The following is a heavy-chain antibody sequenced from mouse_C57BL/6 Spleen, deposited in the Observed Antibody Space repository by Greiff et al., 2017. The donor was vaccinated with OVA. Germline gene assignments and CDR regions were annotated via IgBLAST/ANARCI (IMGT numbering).Heavy chain of an antibody. D-gene: IGHD2-5*01. Sequence: DVQLQESGGDLVKPGGSLKLSCAASGFTFSSYGMSWVRQTPDKRLEWVATISSGGSYTYYPDSVKGRFTISRDNAKNTLYLQMSSLKSEDTAMYYCARPSNYAYYFDYWGQGTTLTVSS. CDR3: ARPSNYAYYFDY. CDR2: ISSGGSYT. V-gene: IGHV5-6*01. CDR1: GFTFSSYG. J-gene: IGHJ2*01.